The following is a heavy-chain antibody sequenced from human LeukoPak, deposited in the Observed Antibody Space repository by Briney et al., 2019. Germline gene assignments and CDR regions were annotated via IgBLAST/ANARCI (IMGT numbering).Heavy chain of an antibody. J-gene: IGHJ4*02. Sequence: ASVKVPCKASGGTFSSYAISWVRQAPGQGLEWMGRIIPILGIANYAQKFQGRVTITADKSTSTAHMELSSLRSEDTAVYYCARDGDYGDLPGWGQGTLVTVSS. CDR3: ARDGDYGDLPG. V-gene: IGHV1-69*04. D-gene: IGHD4-17*01. CDR2: IIPILGIA. CDR1: GGTFSSYA.